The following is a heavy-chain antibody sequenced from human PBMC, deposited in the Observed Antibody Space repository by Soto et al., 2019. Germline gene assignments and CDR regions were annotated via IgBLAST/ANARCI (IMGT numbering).Heavy chain of an antibody. Sequence: QVQLVESGGGVVQPGRSLRLSCIASGFTFSTYSIHWVRQAPGKGLERVAVISHDGNIKFYADSVKGRFTVSRDNFKNTLFLEMNSLRDEDTSVYYCAKESGWNNWYFDLWGRGTLVTVSS. CDR1: GFTFSTYS. D-gene: IGHD6-19*01. V-gene: IGHV3-30*18. CDR2: ISHDGNIK. J-gene: IGHJ2*01. CDR3: AKESGWNNWYFDL.